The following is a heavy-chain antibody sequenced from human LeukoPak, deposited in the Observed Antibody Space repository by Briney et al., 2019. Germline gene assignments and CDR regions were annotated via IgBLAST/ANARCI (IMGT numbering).Heavy chain of an antibody. V-gene: IGHV4-61*02. Sequence: SETLSLTYTVSGGSISSGSYYWSWIRQPAGKGLEWIGRIYTSGSTNYNPSLKSRVTISVDTSKNQFSLKLSSVTAAGTAVYYCARDSEDGDDAFDIWGQGTMVTVSS. J-gene: IGHJ3*02. CDR3: ARDSEDGDDAFDI. CDR2: IYTSGST. D-gene: IGHD4-17*01. CDR1: GGSISSGSYY.